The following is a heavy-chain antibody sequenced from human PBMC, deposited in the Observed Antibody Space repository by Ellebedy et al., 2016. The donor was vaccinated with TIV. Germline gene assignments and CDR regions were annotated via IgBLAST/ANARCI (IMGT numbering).Heavy chain of an antibody. CDR1: GGTFSKYA. V-gene: IGHV1-69*13. Sequence: AASVKVSCKASGGTFSKYAINWVRQAPGQGLEWMGGTIPIFGTANYVQKLQGRITIIADESTSTAYMELSSLRSEDTAVYYCAIDRAPDGRNWYFDLWGRGTLVTVSS. CDR3: AIDRAPDGRNWYFDL. D-gene: IGHD5-24*01. CDR2: TIPIFGTA. J-gene: IGHJ2*01.